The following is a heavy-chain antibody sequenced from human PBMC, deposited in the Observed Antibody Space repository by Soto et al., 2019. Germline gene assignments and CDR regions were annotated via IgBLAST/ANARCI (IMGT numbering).Heavy chain of an antibody. Sequence: GASVKVSCKASGYTFTSYGIIWVRQAPGQGLEWVGWISAYNGNTNYAQKFQGRVTMTRDTSTSTAFMELTSLRSDDTALYYCARELDVTFYFDYWGQGALVTVSS. CDR1: GYTFTSYG. J-gene: IGHJ4*02. CDR2: ISAYNGNT. CDR3: ARELDVTFYFDY. V-gene: IGHV1-18*01. D-gene: IGHD2-2*03.